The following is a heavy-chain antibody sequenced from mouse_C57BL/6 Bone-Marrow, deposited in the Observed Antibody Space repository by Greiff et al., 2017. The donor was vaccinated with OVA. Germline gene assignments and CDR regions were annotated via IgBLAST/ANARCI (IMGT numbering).Heavy chain of an antibody. CDR1: GYTFTSYW. V-gene: IGHV1-55*01. CDR2: IYPGSGST. J-gene: IGHJ1*03. CDR3: SSYYYGSTSYWYFDV. D-gene: IGHD1-1*01. Sequence: QVHVKQPGAELVKPGASVKMSCKASGYTFTSYWITWVKQRPGQGLEWIGDIYPGSGSTNYNEKFKSKATLTVATSSSTAYIQLSSLTSEDSAVYYCSSYYYGSTSYWYFDVWGTRTTVTVSS.